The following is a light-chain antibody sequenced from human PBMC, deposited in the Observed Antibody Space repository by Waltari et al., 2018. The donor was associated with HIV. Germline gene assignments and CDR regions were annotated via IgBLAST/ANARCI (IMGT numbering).Light chain of an antibody. J-gene: IGKJ2*01. CDR3: QQYYSTPYT. CDR1: QSVLYSSNKKNY. CDR2: WAS. Sequence: DIVMTQSPDSLAVSLGERATINCKSSQSVLYSSNKKNYLTWYQQKSGQPPKLLIYWASTRESGVPDRFSGSGSGTDFTLTISSLQAEDVAVYYCQQYYSTPYTFGHGTRLEIK. V-gene: IGKV4-1*01.